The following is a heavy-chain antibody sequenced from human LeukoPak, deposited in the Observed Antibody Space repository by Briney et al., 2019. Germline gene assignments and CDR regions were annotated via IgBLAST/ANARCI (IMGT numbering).Heavy chain of an antibody. Sequence: SVKVSCKASGGTFSSYAISWVRQAPGQGLEWMGGIIPIFGTANYAQKFQGRVTITTGESTSTAYMELSSLRSEDTAVYYCARAYCSSTRCYWGDAFDIWGQGTMVTVSS. CDR2: IIPIFGTA. CDR3: ARAYCSSTRCYWGDAFDI. CDR1: GGTFSSYA. J-gene: IGHJ3*02. D-gene: IGHD2-2*01. V-gene: IGHV1-69*05.